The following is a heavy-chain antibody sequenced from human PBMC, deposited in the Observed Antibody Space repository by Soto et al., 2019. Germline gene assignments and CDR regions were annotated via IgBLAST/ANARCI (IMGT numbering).Heavy chain of an antibody. D-gene: IGHD3-3*01. V-gene: IGHV3-74*01. CDR2: INKDATT. CDR3: AREDFWSFA. J-gene: IGHJ5*02. CDR1: GFSLSRAW. Sequence: EVQLAESGGGFVEPGGSLRLSCVVSGFSLSRAWMDWVSQVPGKGLVWVSRINKDATTTYADSVKGRFTISRDTAKNTLYLQMNSLRAEDTALYYCAREDFWSFAWGQGTLVTVSS.